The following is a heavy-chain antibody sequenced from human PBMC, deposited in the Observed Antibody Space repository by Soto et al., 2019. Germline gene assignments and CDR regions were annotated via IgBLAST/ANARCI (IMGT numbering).Heavy chain of an antibody. CDR3: ATQAAAADDYYYYGMDV. D-gene: IGHD6-13*01. V-gene: IGHV5-51*01. J-gene: IGHJ6*02. Sequence: RDPGESLKISCKGSGCSFTSYWIGWVRQMPGKGLEWMGIIYPGDSDTRYSPSFQGQVIISADNSISTAHPQWSSLKASDTAMYYCATQAAAADDYYYYGMDVWGQGTTVTVSS. CDR2: IYPGDSDT. CDR1: GCSFTSYW.